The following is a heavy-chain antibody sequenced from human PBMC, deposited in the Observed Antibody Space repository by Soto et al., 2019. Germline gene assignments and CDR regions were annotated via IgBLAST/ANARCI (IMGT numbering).Heavy chain of an antibody. Sequence: QVQLQESGPGLVKPSGTLSLTCAVSGGSISSSNWWSWVRQPPGKGLEWIGEIYHSGSTNYTPSLKSRVTISVDKSKNQFSLKLSSVTAADTAVYYCARGWDYYDSSGYSYYYGMDVWGQGTTVTVSS. J-gene: IGHJ6*02. CDR3: ARGWDYYDSSGYSYYYGMDV. CDR2: IYHSGST. CDR1: GGSISSSNW. D-gene: IGHD3-22*01. V-gene: IGHV4-4*02.